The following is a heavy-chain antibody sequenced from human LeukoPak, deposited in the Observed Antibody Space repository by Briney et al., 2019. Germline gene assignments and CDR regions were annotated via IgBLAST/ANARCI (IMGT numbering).Heavy chain of an antibody. V-gene: IGHV4-34*01. CDR1: GGSFSGYY. D-gene: IGHD3-10*02. CDR3: ARNPTSKTMSRDSFDI. J-gene: IGHJ3*02. CDR2: INHSGST. Sequence: SETLSLTCAVYGGSFSGYYWSWIRQPPGKGLEWIGEINHSGSTNYNPSLKSRVTISVDTSKNQFSLKLSSVTAADTAVYYCARNPTSKTMSRDSFDIWGQGTFVTVTS.